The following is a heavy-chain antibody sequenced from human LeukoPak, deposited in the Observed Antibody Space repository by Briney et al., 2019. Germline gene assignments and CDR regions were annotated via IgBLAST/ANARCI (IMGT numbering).Heavy chain of an antibody. CDR3: ARVVADDSAWFGLDY. J-gene: IGHJ4*02. CDR2: IYSAGTT. D-gene: IGHD3-10*01. V-gene: IGHV3-66*01. Sequence: PGGSLRLSCTASGFTVSSNYMSWVRQAPGRGLEWVSVIYSAGTTDYTDSVKGRFTISRDSSKNTLYPQMNSLRAEDTALYYCARVVADDSAWFGLDYWGQGTLVTVSS. CDR1: GFTVSSNY.